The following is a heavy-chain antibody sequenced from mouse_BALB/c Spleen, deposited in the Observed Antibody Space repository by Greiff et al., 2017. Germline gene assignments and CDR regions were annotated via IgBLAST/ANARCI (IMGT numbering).Heavy chain of an antibody. Sequence: LVESGAELAKPGASVKMSCKASGYTFTSYWMHWVKQRPGQGLVWIGYINPSTGYTEYNQKFKDKATLTADKSSSTAYMQLSSLTSEDSAVYYCAIYLAWFAYWGQGTLVTVSA. V-gene: IGHV1-7*01. J-gene: IGHJ3*01. CDR1: GYTFTSYW. CDR3: AIYLAWFAY. CDR2: INPSTGYT. D-gene: IGHD2-1*01.